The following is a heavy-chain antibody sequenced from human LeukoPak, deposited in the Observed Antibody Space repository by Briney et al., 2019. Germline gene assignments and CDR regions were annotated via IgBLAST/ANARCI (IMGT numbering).Heavy chain of an antibody. CDR3: AKNSYYYYYYGMDV. V-gene: IGHV3-23*01. CDR1: GFTFSSYA. D-gene: IGHD2-15*01. J-gene: IGHJ6*02. Sequence: PGGSLRLSCAASGFTFSSYAMSWVRQAPGKGLEWVSAISGSGDSTYYADSVKGRFTISRDNSKNTLYLQMSSLRAEDTAVYYCAKNSYYYYYYGMDVWGQGTTVTVSS. CDR2: ISGSGDST.